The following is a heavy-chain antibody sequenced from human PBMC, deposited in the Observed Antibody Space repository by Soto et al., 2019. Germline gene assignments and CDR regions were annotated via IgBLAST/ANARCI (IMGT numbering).Heavy chain of an antibody. CDR1: GDSLRRGFHH. D-gene: IGHD2-8*01. CDR2: IDTNGDT. CDR3: ARGTVYYCPNDKCGFCVDH. V-gene: IGHV4-31*03. Sequence: QVQLQESGSGLLKPSQTLSLDCSVSGDSLRRGFHHWSWIRQTPGKVLQLIGYIDTNGDTHYDPSLRNRLNMSIVTTESRFSLKVTSVTAADPAVYYCARGTVYYCPNDKCGFCVDHWGQGALVTVTS. J-gene: IGHJ4*02.